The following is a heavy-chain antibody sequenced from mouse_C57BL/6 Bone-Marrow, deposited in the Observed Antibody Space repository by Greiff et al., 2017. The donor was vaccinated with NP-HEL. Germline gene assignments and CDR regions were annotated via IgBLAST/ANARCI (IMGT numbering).Heavy chain of an antibody. J-gene: IGHJ3*01. CDR3: ARGAY. CDR2: IYPGDGDT. V-gene: IGHV1-80*01. CDR1: VSAFSSFC. Sequence: HLQPSVSSLLPPFASVHISCTASVSAFSSFCMNFFKHMPVTGLEWIGQIYPGDGDTNYNGKFKGKVTLTADKSSSTAYMQLSSLTSDDSAVYFCARGAYWGQGTLVTVSA.